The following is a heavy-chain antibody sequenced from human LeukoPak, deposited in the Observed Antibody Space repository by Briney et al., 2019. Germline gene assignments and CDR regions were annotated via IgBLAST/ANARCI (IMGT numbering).Heavy chain of an antibody. D-gene: IGHD3-10*01. V-gene: IGHV3-23*01. CDR2: FSGSGGST. CDR3: ARVEEGYGSGRRENYYYYYMDV. J-gene: IGHJ6*03. Sequence: GGSLRLSCAASGFTFSSYAMSWVRQAPGKGLECISGFSGSGGSTYYADSVKGRFTISRDNSKNTLYLQMNSLRVEDTAVYYCARVEEGYGSGRRENYYYYYMDVWGKGTTVTISS. CDR1: GFTFSSYA.